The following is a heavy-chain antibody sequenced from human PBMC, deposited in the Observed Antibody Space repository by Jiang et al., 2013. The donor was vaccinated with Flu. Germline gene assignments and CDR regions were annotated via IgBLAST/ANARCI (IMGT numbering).Heavy chain of an antibody. J-gene: IGHJ4*02. Sequence: QSGSELKKPGASVMVSCKASGYTLTTYAMNWVRQAPGQGLEWMGWINTNTGNPTYDQGFTGRFVFSLDTSVSTAYLEISSLKADDTAVYYCARAGRAGSSGWYDYFEYWGQGTLVTVSS. CDR2: INTNTGNP. D-gene: IGHD6-19*01. CDR3: ARAGRAGSSGWYDYFEY. V-gene: IGHV7-4-1*02. CDR1: GYTLTTYA.